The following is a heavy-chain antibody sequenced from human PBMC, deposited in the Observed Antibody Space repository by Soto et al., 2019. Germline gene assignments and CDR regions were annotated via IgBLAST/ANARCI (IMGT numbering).Heavy chain of an antibody. CDR1: GGSISTYY. J-gene: IGHJ4*02. D-gene: IGHD2-15*01. Sequence: QVQLQESGPGLVKPSETLSLTCTVSGGSISTYYWSWIRQPPGKGLEWIGYIYYSGSTNYNPSLKSRVAISVDTSNNQFSLRLSSVTAADTAVYYCARVGSGKYDDWGQGTLVTVSS. V-gene: IGHV4-59*01. CDR3: ARVGSGKYDD. CDR2: IYYSGST.